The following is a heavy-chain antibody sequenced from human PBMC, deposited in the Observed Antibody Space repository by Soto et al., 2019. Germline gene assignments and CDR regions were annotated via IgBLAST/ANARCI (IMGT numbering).Heavy chain of an antibody. CDR1: GGSISSSSYY. D-gene: IGHD3-22*01. J-gene: IGHJ5*02. Sequence: PSETLSLTCTVSGGSISSSSYYWGWIRQPPGKGLEWIGSIYYSGSTYYNPSLKSRVTISVDTSRNQFSLSLSSVTAADTAVYFCARYSPPKKPYDSNPGWFDPWGQVTPVTVSS. V-gene: IGHV4-39*07. CDR2: IYYSGST. CDR3: ARYSPPKKPYDSNPGWFDP.